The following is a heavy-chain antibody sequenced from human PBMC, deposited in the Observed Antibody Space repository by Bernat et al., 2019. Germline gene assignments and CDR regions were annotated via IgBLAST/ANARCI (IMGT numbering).Heavy chain of an antibody. V-gene: IGHV3-23*01. J-gene: IGHJ2*01. CDR2: IRDSGGTT. CDR3: AKPIVGILRGNFDL. CDR1: EFTFSNFA. D-gene: IGHD1-26*01. Sequence: EVQLLESGGGLVQPGGSLRLSCAASEFTFSNFAMSWVRQAPGRGLEWVSTIRDSGGTTYYADSVKGRFTISRDNSKNTLYLQMDSLRAEDTAVYFFAKPIVGILRGNFDLWGRGTLVTVSS.